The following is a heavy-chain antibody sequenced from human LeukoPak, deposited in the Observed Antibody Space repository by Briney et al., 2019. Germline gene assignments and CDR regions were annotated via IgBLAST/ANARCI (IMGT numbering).Heavy chain of an antibody. D-gene: IGHD6-19*01. J-gene: IGHJ4*02. CDR1: GFTFSSYW. CDR2: IKQDGSEK. V-gene: IGHV3-7*01. Sequence: GGSLRLSCAASGFTFSSYWMRWVRQAPGRGLEWVANIKQDGSEKYYVDSVKGRFTISRDNAKNSLYLQMNSLRAEDTAVYYCAIVGSGWYVDYWGQGTLVTVSS. CDR3: AIVGSGWYVDY.